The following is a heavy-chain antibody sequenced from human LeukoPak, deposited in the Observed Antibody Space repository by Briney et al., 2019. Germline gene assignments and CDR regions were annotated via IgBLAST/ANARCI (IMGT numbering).Heavy chain of an antibody. J-gene: IGHJ4*02. V-gene: IGHV3-23*01. D-gene: IGHD6-13*01. Sequence: GGSLRLSCAASGFTFSSYAMSWVRQAPGKGLEWVSAVSGSGGSTYYADSVKGRFTISRDNSKNTLYLQMNSLRAEDTAVYYCAKDFNRVAAAGYFDYWGQGTLVTVSS. CDR2: VSGSGGST. CDR1: GFTFSSYA. CDR3: AKDFNRVAAAGYFDY.